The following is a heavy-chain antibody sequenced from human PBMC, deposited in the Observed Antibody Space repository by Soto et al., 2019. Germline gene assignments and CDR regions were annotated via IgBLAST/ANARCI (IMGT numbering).Heavy chain of an antibody. Sequence: QVRLVQSGAEVKKPGASVKVSCKASGYTFAGYAMHWVRQAPGQRLEWMGWINGGNGYTKYSQKFQGRVTITRDTSASTAYMEMSSLTSEDTAVYYCARGLYSNPHFDYWGQGTLVTVSS. CDR3: ARGLYSNPHFDY. D-gene: IGHD4-4*01. CDR1: GYTFAGYA. J-gene: IGHJ4*02. V-gene: IGHV1-3*01. CDR2: INGGNGYT.